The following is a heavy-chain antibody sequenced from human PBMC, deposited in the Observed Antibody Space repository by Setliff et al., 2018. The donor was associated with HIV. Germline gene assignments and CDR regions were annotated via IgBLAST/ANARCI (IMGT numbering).Heavy chain of an antibody. CDR3: ARHVTVVAYFETLAGSFNY. CDR2: MYYSGST. V-gene: IGHV4-39*01. D-gene: IGHD2-21*01. J-gene: IGHJ4*02. Sequence: SETLSLTCTVSGGSISSGTYYWGWIRQPPGKGLEYIGTMYYSGSTYYNPSLRSRVTISVDTSKNHISLRLSSVAAADTAVYYCARHVTVVAYFETLAGSFNYWGQGTLVPS. CDR1: GGSISSGTYY.